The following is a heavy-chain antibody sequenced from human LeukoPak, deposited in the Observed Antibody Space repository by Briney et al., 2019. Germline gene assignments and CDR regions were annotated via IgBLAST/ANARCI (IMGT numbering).Heavy chain of an antibody. V-gene: IGHV4-38-2*02. D-gene: IGHD3-22*01. CDR1: GYSISSGYY. J-gene: IGHJ3*02. Sequence: SETLFLTCAVSGYSISSGYYWGWIRQPPGKGLEWIGSIYHSGSTYYNPSLKSRVTISVDTSKNQFSLKLSSVTAADSAVYYCARDAWKTYYYDSSGYYFDAFDIWGQGTMVTVSS. CDR3: ARDAWKTYYYDSSGYYFDAFDI. CDR2: IYHSGST.